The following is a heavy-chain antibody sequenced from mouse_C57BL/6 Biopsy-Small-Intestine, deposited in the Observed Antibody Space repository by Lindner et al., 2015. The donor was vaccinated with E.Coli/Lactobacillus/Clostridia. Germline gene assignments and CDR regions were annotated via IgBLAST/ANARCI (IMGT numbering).Heavy chain of an antibody. CDR2: IDPEDGET. CDR3: ARDYYGSNWYFDV. D-gene: IGHD1-1*01. Sequence: VQLQESGAELVKPGASVKLSCTASGFNIKDYYMHWVKQRTEQGLEWIGMIDPEDGETKYAPKFQGKATISPDTSSNTAYLQLSSLTSEDTAVYYCARDYYGSNWYFDVWGTGTTVTVSS. J-gene: IGHJ1*03. CDR1: GFNIKDYY. V-gene: IGHV14-2*01.